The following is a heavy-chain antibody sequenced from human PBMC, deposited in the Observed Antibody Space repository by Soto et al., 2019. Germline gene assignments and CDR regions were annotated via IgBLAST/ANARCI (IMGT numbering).Heavy chain of an antibody. J-gene: IGHJ4*02. CDR3: ARFVVDYYDSSGYYFGY. CDR2: ISAYNGNT. Sequence: ASVKVSCKASGYTFTSYGISWVRQAPGRGLEWMGWISAYNGNTNYAQKLQGRVTMTTDTSTSTAYMELRSLRSDDTAVYYCARFVVDYYDSSGYYFGYWGQGTLVNVSS. CDR1: GYTFTSYG. V-gene: IGHV1-18*01. D-gene: IGHD3-22*01.